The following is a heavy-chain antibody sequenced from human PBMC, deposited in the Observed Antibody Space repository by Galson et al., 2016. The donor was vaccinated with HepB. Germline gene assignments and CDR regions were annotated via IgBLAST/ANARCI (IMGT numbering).Heavy chain of an antibody. Sequence: SLRLSCAASGFTFSSSAMSWVRQAPGKGLEWVSAISGSGDRTAYADSVKGRFTISRDNSKNTLYLQMNSLRAEDTAVYYCAKYPAHFDFWGQGTLVTVSS. J-gene: IGHJ4*02. CDR3: AKYPAHFDF. V-gene: IGHV3-23*01. CDR2: ISGSGDRT. CDR1: GFTFSSSA.